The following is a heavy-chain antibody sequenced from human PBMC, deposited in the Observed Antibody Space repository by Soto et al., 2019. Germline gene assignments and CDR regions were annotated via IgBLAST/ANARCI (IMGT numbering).Heavy chain of an antibody. CDR3: ARVDIVVVPAAYGLRYNWFDP. CDR1: GYTFTSYG. J-gene: IGHJ5*02. D-gene: IGHD2-2*01. CDR2: ISAYNVNT. V-gene: IGHV1-18*04. Sequence: ASVKVSCKASGYTFTSYGISWVRQAPGQGLEWMGWISAYNVNTNYAQKLQGRVTLTTDTSTSTAYMELRSLRSDDTAVYYCARVDIVVVPAAYGLRYNWFDPWGRGTLVPVSS.